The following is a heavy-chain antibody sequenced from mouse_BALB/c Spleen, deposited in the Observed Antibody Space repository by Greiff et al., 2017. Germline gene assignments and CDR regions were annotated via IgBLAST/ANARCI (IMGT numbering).Heavy chain of an antibody. J-gene: IGHJ1*01. CDR1: GFTFSSYG. Sequence: DVKLVESGGGLVQPGGSLKLSCAASGFTFSSYGMSWVRQTPDKRLELVATINSNGGSTYYPDSVKGRFTISRDNAKNTLYLQMSSLKSEDTAMYYCARDPWYFDVWGAGTTVTVSS. V-gene: IGHV5-6-3*01. CDR3: ARDPWYFDV. CDR2: INSNGGST.